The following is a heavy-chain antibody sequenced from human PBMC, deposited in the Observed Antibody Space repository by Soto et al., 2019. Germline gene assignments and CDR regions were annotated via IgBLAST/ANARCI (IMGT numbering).Heavy chain of an antibody. CDR2: MNPNSGNT. V-gene: IGHV1-8*01. CDR3: ARGGDQLELYYYYYGMDV. J-gene: IGHJ6*02. Sequence: QVQLVQSGAEVKKPGASVKVSCKASGYTLTSYDINWVRQATGQGLEWMGWMNPNSGNTGYAQKFQGRVTMTRNTSISTAYMELSSLRSEDTAVYYCARGGDQLELYYYYYGMDVWGQGTTVTVSS. D-gene: IGHD1-7*01. CDR1: GYTLTSYD.